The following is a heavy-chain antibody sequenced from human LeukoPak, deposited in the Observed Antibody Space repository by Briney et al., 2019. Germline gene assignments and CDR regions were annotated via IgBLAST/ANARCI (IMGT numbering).Heavy chain of an antibody. D-gene: IGHD6-13*01. CDR2: IYHSGSS. J-gene: IGHJ5*02. CDR3: ARHGGRAAAGWGDNWFDP. V-gene: IGHV4-59*08. Sequence: SETLSLTCTVSGGSISSYYWSWILQPPGKGLEWIGYIYHSGSSNHNPSLKSRVTISVDTSKKQFSLKLSSVTAADTAVYYCARHGGRAAAGWGDNWFDPWGQGTLVTVSS. CDR1: GGSISSYY.